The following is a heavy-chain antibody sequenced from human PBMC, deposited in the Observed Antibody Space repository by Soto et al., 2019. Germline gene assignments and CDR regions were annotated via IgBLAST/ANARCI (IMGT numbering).Heavy chain of an antibody. D-gene: IGHD1-26*01. CDR3: ALSGATPGYYFDY. CDR2: ITPSGGGT. V-gene: IGHV1-46*01. J-gene: IGHJ4*02. CDR1: GYTFTSYY. Sequence: ASVKVSCVASGYTFTSYYIHWVRQSPAQWLEWMGIITPSGGGTGYAQKFRGRVTVTRDTSTSTVYMELSSLRSEDTAVYYCALSGATPGYYFDYWGQGTLVTVSS.